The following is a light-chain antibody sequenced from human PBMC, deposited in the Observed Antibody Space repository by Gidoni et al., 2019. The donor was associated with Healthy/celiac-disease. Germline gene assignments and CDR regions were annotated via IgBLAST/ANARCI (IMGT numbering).Light chain of an antibody. V-gene: IGLV2-14*03. CDR3: SSYTSSSIV. J-gene: IGLJ2*01. CDR2: DVS. Sequence: QSALTQPASVSGSPGPSITISCTGTNSDVGGYNYVSLYQQHPGKAPKLMIYDVSNRPSGVSNRFSGSKSGNTASLTISGLQAEDEADYYCSSYTSSSIVFGGGTKLTVL. CDR1: NSDVGGYNY.